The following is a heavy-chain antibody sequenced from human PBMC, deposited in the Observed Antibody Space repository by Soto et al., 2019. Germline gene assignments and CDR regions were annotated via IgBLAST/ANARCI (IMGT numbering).Heavy chain of an antibody. V-gene: IGHV1-2*02. CDR3: ARGGGVGVAGSAAFDM. CDR2: MNPATGAP. D-gene: IGHD6-19*01. J-gene: IGHJ3*02. CDR1: GYPVTASY. Sequence: QLHLVQSGAVVKKPGASVTVSCSASGYPVTASYMHWVRQAPGRGLEWMGGMNPATGAPKYTQTFQGRGTVTRDTPKGTAFRDPSGLTSEGAAGFFFARGGGVGVAGSAAFDMWGQGTLVTVSS.